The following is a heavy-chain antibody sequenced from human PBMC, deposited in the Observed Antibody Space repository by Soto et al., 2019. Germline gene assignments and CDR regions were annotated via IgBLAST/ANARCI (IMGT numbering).Heavy chain of an antibody. CDR1: GFTLSSYA. CDR2: IYSGGST. Sequence: GGSLRLSCAASGFTLSSYAMSWVRQAPGKGLEWVSVIYSGGSTYYADSVKGRFTISRDNSKNTLYLQMNSLRAEDTAVYYCARGGYCSSTSCHNYYYYGMDVWGQGTTVTVSS. CDR3: ARGGYCSSTSCHNYYYYGMDV. V-gene: IGHV3-53*01. D-gene: IGHD2-2*02. J-gene: IGHJ6*02.